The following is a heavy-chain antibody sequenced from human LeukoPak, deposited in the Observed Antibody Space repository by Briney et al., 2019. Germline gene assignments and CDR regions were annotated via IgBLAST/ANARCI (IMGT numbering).Heavy chain of an antibody. CDR3: ARGRNNWNYGGFDY. V-gene: IGHV4-61*02. J-gene: IGHJ4*02. CDR2: IYTSGST. D-gene: IGHD1-7*01. Sequence: PSQTLSLTCTVSGGSISSGSYYWSWIRQPAGKGLEWIGRIYTSGSTNYNPSLKSRVTISVDTSKNQFSLKLSSVTAADTAVYYCARGRNNWNYGGFDYWGQGTLVTVSS. CDR1: GGSISSGSYY.